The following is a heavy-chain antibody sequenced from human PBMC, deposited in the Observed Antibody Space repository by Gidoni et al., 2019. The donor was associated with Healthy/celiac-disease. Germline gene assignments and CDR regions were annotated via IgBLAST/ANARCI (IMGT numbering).Heavy chain of an antibody. Sequence: HVQLQQWRAGLVKPSDTLSLTCAVYCGSFSGYYWSWIRQPPGKGLEWSGEINHSGSTNYNPTHKSRVIISVDTSKKQFSKKLSSVTAADTAVYYSARALHSTVTSYYYYYGGMDVWGQGTTVTVSS. J-gene: IGHJ6*02. D-gene: IGHD4-17*01. CDR1: CGSFSGYY. V-gene: IGHV4-34*01. CDR3: ARALHSTVTSYYYYYGGMDV. CDR2: INHSGST.